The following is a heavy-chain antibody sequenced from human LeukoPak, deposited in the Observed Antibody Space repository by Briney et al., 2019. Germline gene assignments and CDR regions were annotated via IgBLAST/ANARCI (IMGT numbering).Heavy chain of an antibody. Sequence: GASVKVSCKASGYTFTSYVINWVRQATGQGLEWMGWMNPNSGNTGYAQKFQGRVTITRNTSISTAYMELSTLRSEDTAVYYCARAPLLRFLEWLPPDYWGQGTLVTVSS. CDR1: GYTFTSYV. J-gene: IGHJ4*02. CDR3: ARAPLLRFLEWLPPDY. V-gene: IGHV1-8*03. D-gene: IGHD3-3*01. CDR2: MNPNSGNT.